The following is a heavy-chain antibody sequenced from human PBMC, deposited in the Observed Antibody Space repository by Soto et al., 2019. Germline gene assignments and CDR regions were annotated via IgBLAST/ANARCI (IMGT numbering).Heavy chain of an antibody. Sequence: QVQLVESGGGVVQPGRSLRLSCAASGFTFSSYGMHWVRQALGKGLEWVAVISYDGSNKYYADSVKGRFTISRDNSKNTLYLQMNSLRAEDTAVYYCAKDGATVTTYFDYWGQGTLVTVSS. CDR2: ISYDGSNK. CDR3: AKDGATVTTYFDY. CDR1: GFTFSSYG. J-gene: IGHJ4*02. V-gene: IGHV3-30*18. D-gene: IGHD4-17*01.